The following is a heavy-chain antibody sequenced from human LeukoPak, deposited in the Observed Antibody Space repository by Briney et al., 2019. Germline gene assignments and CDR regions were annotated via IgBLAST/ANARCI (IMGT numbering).Heavy chain of an antibody. J-gene: IGHJ6*02. V-gene: IGHV1-46*01. Sequence: GASVNVSCKASGYTLATYYMHWVRQAPGQGLEWMGILNPSGGSSSYAQKFQGRATLTRATSTSTVYMELSSLRSEDTAVYYCASVYKNGMDVWGQGTTVIVSS. CDR3: ASVYKNGMDV. CDR1: GYTLATYY. CDR2: LNPSGGSS. D-gene: IGHD5-24*01.